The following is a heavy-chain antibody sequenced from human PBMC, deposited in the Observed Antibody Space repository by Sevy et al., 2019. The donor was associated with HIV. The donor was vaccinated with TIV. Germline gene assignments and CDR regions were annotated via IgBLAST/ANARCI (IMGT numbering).Heavy chain of an antibody. CDR3: AHKMVGIAVGDAFDI. J-gene: IGHJ3*02. V-gene: IGHV2-5*02. CDR1: GFSLSTSGVG. Sequence: SGPTLVKPTQTLTLTCTFSGFSLSTSGVGVGWIRQPPGKALEWLALIYWDDDKRYSPSLKSRLTITKDTSKIQVVLTMTNMDPVDTATYYCAHKMVGIAVGDAFDIWGQGTMVTVSS. CDR2: IYWDDDK. D-gene: IGHD6-19*01.